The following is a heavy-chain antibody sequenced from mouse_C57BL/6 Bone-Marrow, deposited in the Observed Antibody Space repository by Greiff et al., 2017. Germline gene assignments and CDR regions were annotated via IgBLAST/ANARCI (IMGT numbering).Heavy chain of an antibody. Sequence: VQLQQSGAELVRPGASVKLSCKASGYTFTNYCISWVKQRTGQGLEWIGELYPKSGYTYYNQKFKGKATLTADKSSSTAYLELRSLTSEVTAVYFCARYFGSGTRFADWGQGTLVTVSA. V-gene: IGHV1-81*01. D-gene: IGHD1-1*02. CDR3: ARYFGSGTRFAD. J-gene: IGHJ3*01. CDR1: GYTFTNYC. CDR2: LYPKSGYT.